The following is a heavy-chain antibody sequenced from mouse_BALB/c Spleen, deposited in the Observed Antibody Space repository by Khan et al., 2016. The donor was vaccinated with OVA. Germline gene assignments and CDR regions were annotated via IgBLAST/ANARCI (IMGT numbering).Heavy chain of an antibody. CDR3: ARSTYRYAFVY. J-gene: IGHJ3*01. Sequence: EVQLQESGPSLVKPSQTLSLTCSVTGYSITSGYWNWIRKFPGNKLEYMGYIIYTGYTYYNPPINRRISITRHTSQNKYALQLNSGTDEDTATYYCARSTYRYAFVYWGQGTLVTVSA. CDR2: IIYTGYT. CDR1: GYSITSGY. D-gene: IGHD2-14*01. V-gene: IGHV3-8*02.